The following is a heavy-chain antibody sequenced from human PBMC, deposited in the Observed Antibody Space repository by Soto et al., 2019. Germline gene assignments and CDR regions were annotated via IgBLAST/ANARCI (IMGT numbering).Heavy chain of an antibody. D-gene: IGHD3-10*01. CDR3: ARGRASGSYYLLDY. CDR1: GYTFTSYD. J-gene: IGHJ4*02. V-gene: IGHV1-8*01. CDR2: ISPNSGNI. Sequence: GASVKVYWKASGYTFTSYDINCVRQATGHGLEWMGWISPNSGNIGYAQKFQGRVTMTRDTAIRTAYMEVSRLRSDDTAVYYCARGRASGSYYLLDYWGQGTLVTVSS.